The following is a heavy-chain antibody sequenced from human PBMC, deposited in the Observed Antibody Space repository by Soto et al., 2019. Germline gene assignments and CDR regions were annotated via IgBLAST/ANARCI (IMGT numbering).Heavy chain of an antibody. Sequence: SETLCLACALSGYSIGFGYYWAWIRQSPGKGLEWIGSIYHAGSVYYNPSLDGRVALSMDTSKNHFSLKLTSVTAADTAVYYCARTFDYYGMDVWGHGTTVTVSS. CDR3: ARTFDYYGMDV. J-gene: IGHJ6*01. CDR1: GYSIGFGYY. CDR2: IYHAGSV. V-gene: IGHV4-38-2*01.